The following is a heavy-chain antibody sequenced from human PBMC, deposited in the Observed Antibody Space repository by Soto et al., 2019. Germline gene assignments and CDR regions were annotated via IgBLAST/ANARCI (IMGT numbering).Heavy chain of an antibody. CDR3: ARGYSGYDYNFDY. CDR2: ILNSGSA. D-gene: IGHD5-12*01. V-gene: IGHV4-31*03. J-gene: IGHJ4*02. CDR1: GVATFSGSYY. Sequence: LSLTCSVSGVATFSGSYYWSWIRQRPGKGLECLGYILNSGSAYYNPSLRSRVTISIDTSKDEFSLTLSSVTAADTAVYFCARGYSGYDYNFDYWGQGISVTVSS.